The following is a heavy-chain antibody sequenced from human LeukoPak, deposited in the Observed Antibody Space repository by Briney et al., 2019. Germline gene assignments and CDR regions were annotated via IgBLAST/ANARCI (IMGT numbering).Heavy chain of an antibody. CDR1: GLTFNTYA. J-gene: IGHJ6*03. CDR3: AKAGFGDYSYYYYYMDV. D-gene: IGHD4-17*01. CDR2: IRYDGSNK. Sequence: PGGSLRPSCATSGLTFNTYAMHWVRQAPGKGLEWVAFIRYDGSNKYYADSVKGRFTISRDNSKNTLYLQLNSLRAEDTAVYYCAKAGFGDYSYYYYYMDVWRKGTTVTVSS. V-gene: IGHV3-30*02.